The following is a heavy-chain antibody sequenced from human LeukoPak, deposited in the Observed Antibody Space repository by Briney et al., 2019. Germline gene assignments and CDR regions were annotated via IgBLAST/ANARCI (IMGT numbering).Heavy chain of an antibody. Sequence: GGSLRLSCAASGFTFGRFGIHWVRQAPGKGLEWVAVISYDGSNKYYADSVKGRFTISRDNSNNTLYLQMNSLRAEDTGVYHCARDPWESYGGRYYFYGMDVWGQGTTVSVSS. V-gene: IGHV3-30*03. J-gene: IGHJ6*02. CDR2: ISYDGSNK. D-gene: IGHD4-23*01. CDR1: GFTFGRFG. CDR3: ARDPWESYGGRYYFYGMDV.